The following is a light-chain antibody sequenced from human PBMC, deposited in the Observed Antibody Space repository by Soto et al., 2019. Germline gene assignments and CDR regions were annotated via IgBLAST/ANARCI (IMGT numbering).Light chain of an antibody. CDR1: QSVSNN. Sequence: ESVFTQSPRTLYKSPGERATLSCWASQSVSNNYLAWYQQKPGQAPRLLIYGASDRATGIPARFSGSGSGTEFTLTISSLQSEDFAVYYCQQYNNCSLTFGGGTKVDIK. J-gene: IGKJ4*01. CDR3: QQYNNCSLT. V-gene: IGKV3-15*01. CDR2: GAS.